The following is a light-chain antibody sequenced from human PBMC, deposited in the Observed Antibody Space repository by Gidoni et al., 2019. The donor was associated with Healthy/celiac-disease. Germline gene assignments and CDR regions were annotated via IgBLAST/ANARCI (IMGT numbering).Light chain of an antibody. V-gene: IGKV1-5*01. CDR1: QSISSW. CDR2: DAS. Sequence: DIQMTQSPSTLSASVGDRVTITCRASQSISSWLAWYQQKPGKAPKLLIYDASSLESGVPSRFSGSGSGTEFTLTISSLQPDDFATYYRQQYNSYPGFGQGTKVEIK. J-gene: IGKJ1*01. CDR3: QQYNSYPG.